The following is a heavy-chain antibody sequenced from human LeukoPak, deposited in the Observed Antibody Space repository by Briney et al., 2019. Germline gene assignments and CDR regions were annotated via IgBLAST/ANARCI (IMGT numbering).Heavy chain of an antibody. J-gene: IGHJ4*02. D-gene: IGHD1-14*01. CDR3: AKGITGDHTFDY. CDR1: GFTFSSYA. Sequence: PGGSLRLSCAASGFTFSSYAMSWVRQAPGKGLEWVSAITVSGGSTYYADSVKGRFTISRDNSKNTLYLQMNGLRAEDTALYYCAKGITGDHTFDYWGQGTLVTVSS. V-gene: IGHV3-23*01. CDR2: ITVSGGST.